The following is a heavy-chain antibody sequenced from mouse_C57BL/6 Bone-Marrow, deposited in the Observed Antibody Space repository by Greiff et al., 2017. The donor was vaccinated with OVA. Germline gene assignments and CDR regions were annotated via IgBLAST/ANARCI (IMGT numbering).Heavy chain of an antibody. CDR3: AHCYGSSDV. J-gene: IGHJ1*03. CDR2: IDPENGDT. D-gene: IGHD1-1*01. Sequence: VQLQQSGAELVRPGASVKLSCTASGFNIKDDYMHWVKQRPEQGLEWIGWIDPENGDTEYASKFQGKATITADTSSNTAYLQLSSLTSEDTAVYYCAHCYGSSDVWGTGTTVTVSS. CDR1: GFNIKDDY. V-gene: IGHV14-4*01.